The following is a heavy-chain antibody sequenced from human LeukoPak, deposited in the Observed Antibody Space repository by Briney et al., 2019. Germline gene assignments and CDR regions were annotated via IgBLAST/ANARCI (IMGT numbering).Heavy chain of an antibody. V-gene: IGHV4-59*08. CDR1: GGSISHYY. D-gene: IGHD3-22*01. Sequence: SETLSLTCTVSGGSISHYYWSWIRQSPGKGLEWIGYVSNSGTTNYRPSLRGRVTVSVGTSQNRVSLKLTSMTAADTGLYYCARHHSSAYPFDYWGQGTLVTVSS. J-gene: IGHJ4*02. CDR2: VSNSGTT. CDR3: ARHHSSAYPFDY.